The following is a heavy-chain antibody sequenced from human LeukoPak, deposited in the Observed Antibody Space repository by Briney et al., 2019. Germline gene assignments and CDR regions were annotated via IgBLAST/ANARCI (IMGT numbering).Heavy chain of an antibody. J-gene: IGHJ4*02. CDR1: GVSISSHY. V-gene: IGHV4-4*07. Sequence: SETLSLTCSVSGVSISSHYWSWIRQPAGEGLEWIGRIYTSGSTNYNPSLNSRVTVSVDKSKNHLSLNLSSVTAADTAFYYCARDWRYCSVGSCSYYFDYWGQGALVTVSS. D-gene: IGHD2-15*01. CDR3: ARDWRYCSVGSCSYYFDY. CDR2: IYTSGST.